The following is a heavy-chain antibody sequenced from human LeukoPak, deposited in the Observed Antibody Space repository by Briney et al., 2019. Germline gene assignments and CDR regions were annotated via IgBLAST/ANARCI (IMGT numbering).Heavy chain of an antibody. Sequence: PGRSLRLSCAASGFIFDDYALHWVRLRPGKGLEWVSGIGWHGGTIGYADSVKGRFAISRDNAKNSLYLQMNSLTAEDTALYYCARDKSSSNPYGDAFHVWGQGTVVTLSS. CDR2: IGWHGGTI. D-gene: IGHD4-17*01. J-gene: IGHJ3*01. CDR3: ARDKSSSNPYGDAFHV. V-gene: IGHV3-9*01. CDR1: GFIFDDYA.